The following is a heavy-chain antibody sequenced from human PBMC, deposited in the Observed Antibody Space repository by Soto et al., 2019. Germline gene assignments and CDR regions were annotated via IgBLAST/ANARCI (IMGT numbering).Heavy chain of an antibody. CDR3: ARHHLEWELLRAAFDI. CDR2: IYYSGST. Sequence: PSETLSLTCTVSGGSISSSSYYWGWIRQPPGKGLEWIGSIYYSGSTYYNPSLKSRVTISVDTSKNQFSLKLSSVTAADTAVYYCARHHLEWELLRAAFDIWGQGTMVT. J-gene: IGHJ3*02. V-gene: IGHV4-39*01. D-gene: IGHD1-26*01. CDR1: GGSISSSSYY.